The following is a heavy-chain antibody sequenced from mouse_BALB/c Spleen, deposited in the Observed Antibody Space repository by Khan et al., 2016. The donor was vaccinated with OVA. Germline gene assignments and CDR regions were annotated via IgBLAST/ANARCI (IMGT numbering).Heavy chain of an antibody. CDR2: IYPFNDDT. V-gene: IGHV1S136*01. J-gene: IGHJ2*01. CDR3: ARNYRYDVYFDY. Sequence: VQLQQSGPELVKPGASVKMSCKASGYTFTSYVIHWMKQKPGQGLEWIGYIYPFNDDTKYNEKFKGKATLTSDKSSSTAYKELSSLTSEDSAVYYCARNYRYDVYFDYWGQGTTRTVSS. CDR1: GYTFTSYV. D-gene: IGHD2-14*01.